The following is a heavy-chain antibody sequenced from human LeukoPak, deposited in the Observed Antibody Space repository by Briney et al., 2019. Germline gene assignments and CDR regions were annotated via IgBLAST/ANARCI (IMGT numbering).Heavy chain of an antibody. V-gene: IGHV3-21*01. J-gene: IGHJ4*02. Sequence: GGSLRLSCAPSGFTFSSYSMNWVRQAPGKGLEWVSSISSSRSYIYYADSVKGRFPISRDNAKNSLYLQMNSLRAEDTAVYYCARDRYCSSTSCYFDYWGQGTLVTVSS. CDR2: ISSSRSYI. D-gene: IGHD2-2*01. CDR3: ARDRYCSSTSCYFDY. CDR1: GFTFSSYS.